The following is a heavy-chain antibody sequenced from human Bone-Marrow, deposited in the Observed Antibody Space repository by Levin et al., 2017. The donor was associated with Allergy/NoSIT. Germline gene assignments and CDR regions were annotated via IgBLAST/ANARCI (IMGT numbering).Heavy chain of an antibody. D-gene: IGHD6-13*01. CDR2: IKSDGSST. Sequence: GVSLRLSCAASGFTFSSYWMHWVRQAPGKGLVWVSRIKSDGSSTKYADSVKGRFTISRDNAKNTLYVQMDSLRAEDTAVYYCARGVTAQSGSSLGHWGQGTLVTVSS. V-gene: IGHV3-74*03. CDR1: GFTFSSYW. CDR3: ARGVTAQSGSSLGH. J-gene: IGHJ4*02.